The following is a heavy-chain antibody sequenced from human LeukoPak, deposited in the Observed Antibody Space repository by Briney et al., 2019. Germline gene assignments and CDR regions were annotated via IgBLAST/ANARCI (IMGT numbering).Heavy chain of an antibody. CDR1: EYSFTSYW. D-gene: IGHD3-22*01. CDR3: ASPDYYDSSGYSPGVGY. V-gene: IGHV5-51*01. Sequence: GESLQISCKCTEYSFTSYWIGAVRQMPAKDLEGMGIIYPGDSDTRFTPSLQDQLTIPADKSISTPYLQWTSLTASHTAVYHFASPDYYDSSGYSPGVGYWGQGTLVTVSS. J-gene: IGHJ4*02. CDR2: IYPGDSDT.